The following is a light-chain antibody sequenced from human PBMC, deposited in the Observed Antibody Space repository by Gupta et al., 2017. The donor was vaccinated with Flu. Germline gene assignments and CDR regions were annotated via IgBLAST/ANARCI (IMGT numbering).Light chain of an antibody. Sequence: SSTISCTGTSSDVGGYNFVAWYQQHPGKAPQLMISEVSNRPSGVSNRFSGSKSGNTASLTISGLQAEDEADYYCSSYTRSSTLVFGTGAKVTVL. V-gene: IGLV2-14*01. CDR2: EVS. CDR3: SSYTRSSTLV. J-gene: IGLJ1*01. CDR1: SSDVGGYNF.